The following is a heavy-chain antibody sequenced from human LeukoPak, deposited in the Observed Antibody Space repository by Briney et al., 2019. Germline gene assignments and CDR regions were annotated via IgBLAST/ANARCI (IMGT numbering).Heavy chain of an antibody. CDR1: GYTFTSYG. J-gene: IGHJ6*02. CDR2: ISAYNGNT. CDR3: ARVQVDTAMATHYYYGMDV. Sequence: ASVKVSCKASGYTFTSYGISWVRQAPGQGFEWMGWISAYNGNTNYAQKLQGRVTMTTDTSTSTAYMELRSLRSDDTAVYYCARVQVDTAMATHYYYGMDVWGQGTTVTVSS. V-gene: IGHV1-18*01. D-gene: IGHD5-18*01.